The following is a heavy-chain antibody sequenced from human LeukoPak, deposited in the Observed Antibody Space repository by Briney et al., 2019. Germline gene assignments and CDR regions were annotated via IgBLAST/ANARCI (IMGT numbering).Heavy chain of an antibody. V-gene: IGHV4-4*02. CDR1: GGSISSSNW. CDR2: IYHSGRT. CDR3: ARADSSGYYPYYYYYYMDV. Sequence: SGTLSLTCAVSGGSISSSNWWSWVRQPPGKGLEWIGEIYHSGRTNYTPSLKSRVTISVDKSKNQLSLKLSSVTAADTAVYYCARADSSGYYPYYYYYYMDVWGKGTTVTVSS. J-gene: IGHJ6*03. D-gene: IGHD3-22*01.